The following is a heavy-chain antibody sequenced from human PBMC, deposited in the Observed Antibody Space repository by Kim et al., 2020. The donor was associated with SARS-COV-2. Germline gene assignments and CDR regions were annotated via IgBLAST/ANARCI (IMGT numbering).Heavy chain of an antibody. CDR3: AREACITSFGVVIAECDYFDS. CDR1: GYTFTSYG. CDR2: ISAYNGNT. V-gene: IGHV1-18*01. Sequence: ASVKVSCKASGYTFTSYGISWVRQAPGQGLEWMGWISAYNGNTNYAQKLQGRVTMTTDTSTNTAYMELRSLRSDDTAVYYCAREACITSFGVVIAECDYFDSWGQGTLVTVSS. D-gene: IGHD3-3*01. J-gene: IGHJ4*02.